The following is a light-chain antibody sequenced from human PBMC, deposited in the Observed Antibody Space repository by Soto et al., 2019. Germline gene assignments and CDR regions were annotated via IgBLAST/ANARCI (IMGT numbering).Light chain of an antibody. CDR1: SGSIASNY. CDR3: SSYTSSSTPHVV. J-gene: IGLJ2*01. Sequence: NFMLTQPHSVSESPGKTVTISCTRSSGSIASNYVQWYQQRPGSAPTTVIYEDNQRPSGVPDRFSGSIDSSSNSASLTISGLQAEDEADYYCSSYTSSSTPHVVFGGGTKLTVL. CDR2: EDN. V-gene: IGLV6-57*04.